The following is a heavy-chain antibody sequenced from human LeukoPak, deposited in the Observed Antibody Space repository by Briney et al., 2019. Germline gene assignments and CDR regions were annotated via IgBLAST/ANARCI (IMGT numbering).Heavy chain of an antibody. V-gene: IGHV3-30*02. D-gene: IGHD2-15*01. CDR1: GFNFSNYV. Sequence: GGSLRLSCTASGFNFSNYVMHWVRQAPGKGLEWVAFIQYDGSHKSYADSVKGRFTTSRDNSKNTLFLQMNSLRAEDTAVYYCVRYYTRHSWYFDLWGRGTLVTVSS. CDR3: VRYYTRHSWYFDL. CDR2: IQYDGSHK. J-gene: IGHJ2*01.